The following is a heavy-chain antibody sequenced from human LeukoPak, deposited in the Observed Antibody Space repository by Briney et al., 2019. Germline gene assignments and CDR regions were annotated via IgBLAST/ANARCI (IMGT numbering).Heavy chain of an antibody. CDR2: IRSKAYGGTT. CDR3: ARDPAVGGYTNSLR. Sequence: GGSLRLSCLASGFTFCDYGMSWVRQAPGKGLGWGGGIRSKAYGGTTEYAASVNGRFTMSTDDSNTIAYLHMTGLNTEDTAVYYCARDPAVGGYTNSLRWGQVTLVTVSS. D-gene: IGHD6-6*01. CDR1: GFTFCDYG. V-gene: IGHV3-49*04. J-gene: IGHJ4*02.